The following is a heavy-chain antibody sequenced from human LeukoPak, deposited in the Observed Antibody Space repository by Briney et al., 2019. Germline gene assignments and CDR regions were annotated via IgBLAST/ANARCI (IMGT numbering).Heavy chain of an antibody. CDR2: SSSGGANT. J-gene: IGHJ3*01. D-gene: IGHD4-17*01. V-gene: IGHV3-23*01. CDR3: GRDPNGDYVGAFEF. CDR1: GFTFSDYA. Sequence: GGSLRLSCAASGFTFSDYALVWVRQAPGKGLEWVSASSSGGANTLYADAVKGRFTISRDNSKNTLYLQMDSLRAEDTAVYFCGRDPNGDYVGAFEFWGQGTMVTVSS.